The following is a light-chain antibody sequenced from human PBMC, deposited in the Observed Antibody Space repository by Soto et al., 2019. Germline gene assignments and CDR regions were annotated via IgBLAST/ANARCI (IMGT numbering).Light chain of an antibody. J-gene: IGLJ1*01. CDR2: SNN. CDR3: AAWDASLSGHV. V-gene: IGLV1-44*01. CDR1: SSNIGGNS. Sequence: QSVLTQPPSASGTPGHRVTISCSGSSSNIGGNSVNWYQHLPGTAPKLLVYSNNQRPSGVPDRFSGSKSGTSASLAISGLQSEEEADYYCAAWDASLSGHVFGAGTKVTVL.